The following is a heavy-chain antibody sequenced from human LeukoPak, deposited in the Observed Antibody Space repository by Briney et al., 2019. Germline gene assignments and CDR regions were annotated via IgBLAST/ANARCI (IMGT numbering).Heavy chain of an antibody. CDR3: ARGNSGYYLADY. V-gene: IGHV3-48*03. CDR1: GFTFSSYE. Sequence: GGSLRLSCAASGFTFSSYEMNWVRQAPGKGLEWVSYISSSGSTIYCADSVKGRFTISRDNAKNSLYLQMNSLRAEDTAVYYCARGNSGYYLADYWGQGTLVTVSS. D-gene: IGHD3-22*01. J-gene: IGHJ4*02. CDR2: ISSSGSTI.